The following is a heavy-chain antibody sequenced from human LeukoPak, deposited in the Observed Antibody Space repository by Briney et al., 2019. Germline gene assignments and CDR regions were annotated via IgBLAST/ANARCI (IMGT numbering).Heavy chain of an antibody. V-gene: IGHV1-18*01. CDR3: ARLGDGYYYDSSGYPPDY. CDR2: ISAYNGNT. J-gene: IGHJ4*02. Sequence: GASVKVSCKASGYTFTSYGISWVRQAPGQGLEWMGWISAYNGNTNYAQKLQGRVTMTTDTSTSTAYMELRSLRSDDPAVYYCARLGDGYYYDSSGYPPDYWGQGTLVTVSS. D-gene: IGHD3-22*01. CDR1: GYTFTSYG.